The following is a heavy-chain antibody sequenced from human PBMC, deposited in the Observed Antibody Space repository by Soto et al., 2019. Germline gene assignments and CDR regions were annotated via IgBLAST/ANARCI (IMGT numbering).Heavy chain of an antibody. CDR2: IIPMDGTT. V-gene: IGHV1-69*12. CDR3: ARGGDSDDY. J-gene: IGHJ4*02. D-gene: IGHD2-21*02. Sequence: QVQLVQSGAEVKKPGSSVKVSCKASGGTFSRYAISWVRQAPGEGLEWMGGIIPMDGTTNYAQKFQGRVTITADESTNTVCMKLNSLTSEDTAVYYCARGGDSDDYWGQGTLVTVSS. CDR1: GGTFSRYA.